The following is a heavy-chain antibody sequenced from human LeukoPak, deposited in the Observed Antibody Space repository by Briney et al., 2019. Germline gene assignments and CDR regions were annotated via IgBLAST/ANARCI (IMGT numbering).Heavy chain of an antibody. CDR3: ARQGRALLGVVPAAITPWFDP. D-gene: IGHD2-2*01. CDR2: IYYSGST. V-gene: IGHV4-39*01. J-gene: IGHJ5*02. Sequence: PSETLSLTCTVSGGSISSSSYYWGWSRQPPGKGLEWIVSIYYSGSTYYNPSLKSRVTISVDTSKNQFSLKLSSVTAADTAVYYCARQGRALLGVVPAAITPWFDPWGQGTLVTVSS. CDR1: GGSISSSSYY.